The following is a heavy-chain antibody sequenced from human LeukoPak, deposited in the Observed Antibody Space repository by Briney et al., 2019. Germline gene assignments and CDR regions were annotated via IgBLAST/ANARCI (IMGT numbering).Heavy chain of an antibody. V-gene: IGHV3-33*01. D-gene: IGHD6-19*01. J-gene: IGHJ3*02. CDR2: IWYGGSNK. CDR1: GFTFSSYV. Sequence: GGSLRLSCAASGFTFSSYVMHWVRQAPGKGLQWVALIWYGGSNKYYGDSVKGRFTISRDNSKNTLYLEMNSLRAEDMAMYYCARDKAVAGLDAFDIWGQGTMVIVSS. CDR3: ARDKAVAGLDAFDI.